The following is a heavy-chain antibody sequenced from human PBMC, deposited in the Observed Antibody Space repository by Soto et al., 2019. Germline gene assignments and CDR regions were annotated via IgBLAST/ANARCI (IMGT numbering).Heavy chain of an antibody. D-gene: IGHD3-22*01. CDR2: ISWNSGSI. V-gene: IGHV3-9*01. Sequence: QLGGSVRLSCAASGFTFDDYAMHWVRQAPGKGLEWVSGISWNSGSIGYADSVKGRFTISRDNAKNSLYLQMNSLRAEDTALYYCAKGYYYDSSGYIDYWGQGTLVTVSS. CDR1: GFTFDDYA. J-gene: IGHJ4*02. CDR3: AKGYYYDSSGYIDY.